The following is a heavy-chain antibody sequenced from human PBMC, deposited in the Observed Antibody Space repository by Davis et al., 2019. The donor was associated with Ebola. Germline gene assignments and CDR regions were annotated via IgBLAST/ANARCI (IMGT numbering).Heavy chain of an antibody. CDR2: ISWNSGSI. CDR3: ARAGWDIVVVPAAHHTFDF. CDR1: GFTFDDYA. Sequence: GGSLRLSCAASGFTFDDYAMHWVRQAPGKGLEWVSGISWNSGSIGYADSVKGRFIISRDNAKNSLYLQMNSLRAEDTAVYYCARAGWDIVVVPAAHHTFDFWGQGTLVTVSS. J-gene: IGHJ4*02. V-gene: IGHV3-9*01. D-gene: IGHD2-2*01.